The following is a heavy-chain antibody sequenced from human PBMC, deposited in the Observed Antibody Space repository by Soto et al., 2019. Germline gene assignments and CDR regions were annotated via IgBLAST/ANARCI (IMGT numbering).Heavy chain of an antibody. D-gene: IGHD1-1*01. CDR3: ARGRYGDY. Sequence: QVHLVQSGAEVKKPGASVKVSCKGSGYAFTTYGITWVRQAPGQGLEWMGWISAHNGNTNYAQKLQGRVTMTRDTSTSTAYMELRSVRSDDTAVYYCARGRYGDYWGQGARVTVSS. CDR2: ISAHNGNT. V-gene: IGHV1-18*01. J-gene: IGHJ4*02. CDR1: GYAFTTYG.